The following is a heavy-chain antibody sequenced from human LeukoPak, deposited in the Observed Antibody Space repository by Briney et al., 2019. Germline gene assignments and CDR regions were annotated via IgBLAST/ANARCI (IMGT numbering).Heavy chain of an antibody. Sequence: GGSLRLSCEASGFAFSSYGMHWVRQAPGKGLEWVAFIRYDGSNKYYADSVKGRFTISRDDSKNTLYLQMNSLRAEDTAVYYCGSGYNWFDPWGQGTLVTVSS. CDR1: GFAFSSYG. V-gene: IGHV3-30*02. CDR3: GSGYNWFDP. D-gene: IGHD5-12*01. CDR2: IRYDGSNK. J-gene: IGHJ5*02.